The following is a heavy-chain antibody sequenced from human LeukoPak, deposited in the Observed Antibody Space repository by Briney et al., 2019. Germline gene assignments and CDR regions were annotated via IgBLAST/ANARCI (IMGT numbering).Heavy chain of an antibody. J-gene: IGHJ4*02. CDR1: GYTFTSYG. D-gene: IGHD4-17*01. Sequence: ASVKVSCKASGYTFTSYGISWVRQAPGQGLEWMGWISAYNGNTNYAQKLQGRVTMTTDTSTSTAYMELRSLRSDDTAVYYCARDPGDMTTVTTLRHDHWGQGTLVTVSS. CDR2: ISAYNGNT. V-gene: IGHV1-18*01. CDR3: ARDPGDMTTVTTLRHDH.